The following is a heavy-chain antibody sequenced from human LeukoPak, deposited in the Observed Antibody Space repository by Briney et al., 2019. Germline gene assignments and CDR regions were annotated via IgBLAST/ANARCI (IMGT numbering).Heavy chain of an antibody. D-gene: IGHD5-18*01. CDR1: GGSFSGYY. CDR3: ARGGYSDY. CDR2: INHSGST. J-gene: IGHJ4*02. Sequence: PSETLSLTCAVYGGSFSGYYWSWIRQPPGKGLEWIGEINHSGSTNYNPSLKSRVTISVDTSKNQFSLKLSSVTAADTAVYYYARGGYSDYWGQGTLVTVSS. V-gene: IGHV4-34*01.